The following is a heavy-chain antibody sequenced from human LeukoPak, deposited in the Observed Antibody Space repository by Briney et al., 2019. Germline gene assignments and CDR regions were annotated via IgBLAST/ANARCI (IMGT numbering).Heavy chain of an antibody. D-gene: IGHD5-24*01. CDR3: ARLRVEMAAYAFDI. V-gene: IGHV4-34*01. J-gene: IGHJ3*02. CDR1: GGSLSGYY. Sequence: SETLSLTCAVYGGSLSGYYWSWIRQPPGKGLEWIGEIYHSGSTNYNPSLKSRVTISVDTSKNQFSLRLSSVTAADTAVYYCARLRVEMAAYAFDIWGQGTKVTVSS. CDR2: IYHSGST.